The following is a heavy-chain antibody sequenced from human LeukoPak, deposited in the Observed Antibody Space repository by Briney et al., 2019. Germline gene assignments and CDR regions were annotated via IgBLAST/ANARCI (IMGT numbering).Heavy chain of an antibody. CDR3: AHRSQPGYSSSFDY. V-gene: IGHV2-5*02. CDR1: GFSLSTSGVG. CDR2: IYWDDDK. D-gene: IGHD6-13*01. J-gene: IGHJ4*02. Sequence: SGPTLVNPPQTLTLTCTFSGFSLSTSGVGVGWIRQPPGKALEWLALIYWDDDKRYSPSLKSRLTITKDTSKNQVVLTMTNMDPVDTATYYCAHRSQPGYSSSFDYWGQGTLVTVSS.